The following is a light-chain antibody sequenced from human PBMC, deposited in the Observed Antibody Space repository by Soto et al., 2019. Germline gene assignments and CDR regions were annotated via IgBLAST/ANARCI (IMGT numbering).Light chain of an antibody. CDR1: QGISNY. CDR2: AAS. CDR3: QEYNRGLLA. V-gene: IGKV1-27*01. Sequence: DIQMTQSPSSLYASVGDRVTITFRASQGISNYVAWYQQKPGKVPKLLIYAASTLQSGVASRFSGSGSGTDFHLTSSSLQPEDVATYYGQEYNRGLLAFVHWTKVDIK. J-gene: IGKJ3*01.